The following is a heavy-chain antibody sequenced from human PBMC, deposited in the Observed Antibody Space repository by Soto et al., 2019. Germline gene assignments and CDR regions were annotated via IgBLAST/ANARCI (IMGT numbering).Heavy chain of an antibody. CDR1: GGSISSGGYY. J-gene: IGHJ4*02. Sequence: SETLSLTCTVSGGSISSGGYYWSWIRQHPGKGLEWIGYIYYSGSTYYNPSLKSRVTISVDTSKNQFSLKLSSVTAADTAVYYCARLSYDSSGYSFDYWGQGTLVTVSS. V-gene: IGHV4-31*03. D-gene: IGHD3-22*01. CDR3: ARLSYDSSGYSFDY. CDR2: IYYSGST.